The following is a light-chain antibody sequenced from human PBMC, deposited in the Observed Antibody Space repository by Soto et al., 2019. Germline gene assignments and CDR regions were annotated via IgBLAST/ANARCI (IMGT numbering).Light chain of an antibody. CDR2: WAS. J-gene: IGKJ4*01. V-gene: IGKV4-1*01. CDR1: QGVLYSSNNKNY. CDR3: QQYYSTPLA. Sequence: DIVMTQSPGSLDMYQGVRANITCKSSQGVLYSSNNKNYLAWYQQNPGQPPKLLVYWASTRESGVPHRFSGSGPGTDFTPPISSLQAEDVAVYYCQQYYSTPLAFGEGTKVDI.